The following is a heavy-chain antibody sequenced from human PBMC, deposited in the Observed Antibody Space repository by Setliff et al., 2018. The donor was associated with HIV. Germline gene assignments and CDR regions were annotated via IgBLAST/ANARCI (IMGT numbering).Heavy chain of an antibody. CDR3: ARRYSYGFGY. V-gene: IGHV4-59*08. CDR1: GGSISSHY. CDR2: IYYSGFT. J-gene: IGHJ4*02. Sequence: SETLSLTCTVSGGSISSHYWSWIRQPPGKGLEWIGYIYYSGFTYYNPSLRSRVTISADTSKNQFSLRLSSVIAADTAVYYCARRYSYGFGYWGQGTLVTVSS. D-gene: IGHD5-18*01.